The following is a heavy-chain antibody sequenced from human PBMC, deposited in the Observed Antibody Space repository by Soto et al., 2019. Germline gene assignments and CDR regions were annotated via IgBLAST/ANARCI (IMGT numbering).Heavy chain of an antibody. D-gene: IGHD3-10*01. CDR1: GFTFSSYW. CDR2: IKQDESEK. V-gene: IGHV3-7*03. CDR3: AKGPPYHYFGLDV. Sequence: EVQLVESGGCLIPPGESLRLSCAASGFTFSSYWMTWVRQAPGKGLEWVANIKQDESEKYYVESVKGRFTISRDNAKNSLFLQMTSLRAEDTAVYYCAKGPPYHYFGLDVWGQGTTVTVSS. J-gene: IGHJ6*02.